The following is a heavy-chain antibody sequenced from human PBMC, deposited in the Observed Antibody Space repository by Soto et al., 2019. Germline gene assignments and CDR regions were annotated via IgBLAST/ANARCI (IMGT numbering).Heavy chain of an antibody. J-gene: IGHJ4*02. Sequence: TSETLSLTCTVSGGSISSTSYYWGWIRQPPGKGLEWIGSIYYSGSTYYNPSLKSRVTISVDTSKNQFSLKLSSVTAAATAVYYGARSGSNYAAFDYWGQGTLVTV. CDR1: GGSISSTSYY. CDR2: IYYSGST. V-gene: IGHV4-39*01. D-gene: IGHD4-4*01. CDR3: ARSGSNYAAFDY.